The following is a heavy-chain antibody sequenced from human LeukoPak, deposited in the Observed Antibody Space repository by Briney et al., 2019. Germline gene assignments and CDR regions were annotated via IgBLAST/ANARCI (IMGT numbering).Heavy chain of an antibody. Sequence: NPSETLSLTCTVSGGSISSSSYYWGWIRQPPGKGLEWIGSIYYSGSTYYNPSLKSRVTISVDTSKNQFSLKLSSVTAADTAVYYCARTADYYDSSGYYRRFDYWGQGTLVTVSS. CDR1: GGSISSSSYY. V-gene: IGHV4-39*01. J-gene: IGHJ4*02. CDR3: ARTADYYDSSGYYRRFDY. D-gene: IGHD3-22*01. CDR2: IYYSGST.